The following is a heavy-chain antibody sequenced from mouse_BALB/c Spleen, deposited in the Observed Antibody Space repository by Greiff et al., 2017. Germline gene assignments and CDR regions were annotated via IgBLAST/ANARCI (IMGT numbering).Heavy chain of an antibody. V-gene: IGHV5-12-2*01. J-gene: IGHJ3*01. CDR1: GFTFSSYT. CDR2: ISNGGGST. D-gene: IGHD2-1*01. CDR3: ARHIDGNSFAY. Sequence: EVQLVESGGGLVQPGGSLKLSCAASGFTFSSYTMSWVRQTPEKRLEWVAYISNGGGSTYYPDTVKGRFTISRDNAKNTLYLQMSSLKSEDTAMYYCARHIDGNSFAYWGQGTLVTVSA.